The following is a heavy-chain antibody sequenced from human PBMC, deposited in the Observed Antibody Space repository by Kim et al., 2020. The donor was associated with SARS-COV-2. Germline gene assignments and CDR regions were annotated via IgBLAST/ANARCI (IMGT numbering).Heavy chain of an antibody. Sequence: NYAQKFQGRVTMTRDTSISTAYMGLSRLRSDDTAVYYCARGGLSVDFGDYWGQGTLVTVSS. CDR3: ARGGLSVDFGDY. J-gene: IGHJ4*02. D-gene: IGHD3-10*01. V-gene: IGHV1-2*02.